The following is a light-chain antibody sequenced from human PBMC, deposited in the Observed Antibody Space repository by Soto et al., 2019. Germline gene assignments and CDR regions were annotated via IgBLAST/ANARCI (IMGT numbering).Light chain of an antibody. J-gene: IGKJ1*01. CDR1: QSISSS. Sequence: EIVLTQSPATLSLSPGERATLSCRASQSISSSLAWYQQKPGQAPRLLIYDASSRATGSPARFSGSGSGTDFTLTIGSLEPEDFAVYYCQQRSEWPRTFGQGTKV. V-gene: IGKV3-11*01. CDR2: DAS. CDR3: QQRSEWPRT.